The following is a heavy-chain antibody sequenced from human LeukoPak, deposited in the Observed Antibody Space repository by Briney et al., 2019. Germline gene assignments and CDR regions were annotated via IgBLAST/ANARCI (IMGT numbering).Heavy chain of an antibody. V-gene: IGHV3-7*01. CDR1: GFTFSSYW. CDR2: IKQDGSEK. Sequence: GGSLRLSCAASGFTFSSYWMSWVRQAPGKGLEWVANIKQDGSEKYYVDSVKGRFTISRDNAKNSLYLQMNSLRAEDTAVYYCARAIAVAGYGDFDYWGQGTLVTVSS. J-gene: IGHJ4*02. CDR3: ARAIAVAGYGDFDY. D-gene: IGHD6-19*01.